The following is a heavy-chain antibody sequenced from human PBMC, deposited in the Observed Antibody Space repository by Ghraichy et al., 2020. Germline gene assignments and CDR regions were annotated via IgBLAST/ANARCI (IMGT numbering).Heavy chain of an antibody. CDR1: GYTFTGYY. D-gene: IGHD3-10*01. J-gene: IGHJ5*01. CDR3: ARAAGEEYNWFDS. Sequence: ASVKVPCKASGYTFTGYYMHWVRQAPGQGLEWMGWINPNSGGTNYAQKFQGRVTMTRDTSISTAYMELSRLRSDDTAVYYCARAAGEEYNWFDSWGQGTLVTVSS. CDR2: INPNSGGT. V-gene: IGHV1-2*02.